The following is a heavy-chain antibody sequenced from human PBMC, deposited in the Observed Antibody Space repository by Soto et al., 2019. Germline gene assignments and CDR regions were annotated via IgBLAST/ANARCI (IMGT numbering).Heavy chain of an antibody. V-gene: IGHV4-34*01. Sequence: NPSETLSLTCAAYGGSVNGYYWNWIRQPPGKGLERIGEINHTGGTHYNPSLKSRVTMSVDTSKNQFSLRLSSVTAADTAIYYCATRITVFGLLIPPFDHWGQGTQVTVSS. J-gene: IGHJ5*02. CDR2: INHTGGT. CDR3: ATRITVFGLLIPPFDH. D-gene: IGHD3-3*01. CDR1: GGSVNGYY.